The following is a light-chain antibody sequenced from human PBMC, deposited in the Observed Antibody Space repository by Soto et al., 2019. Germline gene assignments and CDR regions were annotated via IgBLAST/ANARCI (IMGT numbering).Light chain of an antibody. V-gene: IGLV2-14*03. CDR1: SSDVGGYNY. Sequence: QSALTQPASVSGSPGQSITISCTGTSSDVGGYNYVSWYQQHPGKGPKLMIYEVSNRPSGVSNRFSCSKSGNTATLTISGLQAEDEADYYCSSYTSTTTRVFGNGTKVTVL. J-gene: IGLJ1*01. CDR2: EVS. CDR3: SSYTSTTTRV.